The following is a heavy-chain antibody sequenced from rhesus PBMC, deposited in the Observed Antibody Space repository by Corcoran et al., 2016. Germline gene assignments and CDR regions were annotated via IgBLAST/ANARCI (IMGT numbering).Heavy chain of an antibody. CDR3: ARVGGVGKYFEF. J-gene: IGHJ1*01. Sequence: QLQLQESGPGLVKPSETLSGTCAVSGGSISSSYWSWISQAPGKGLEGIGYIYGSCSRTNYHPSLKSRVTLSLDTSKNQLSLKLSSVTSADTAVYYCARVGGVGKYFEFWGQGALVTVSS. CDR2: IYGSCSRT. D-gene: IGHD1-44*02. CDR1: GGSISSSY. V-gene: IGHV4-169*01.